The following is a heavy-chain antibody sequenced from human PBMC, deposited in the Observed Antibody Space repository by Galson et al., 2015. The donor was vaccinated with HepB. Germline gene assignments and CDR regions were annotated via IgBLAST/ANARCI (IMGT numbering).Heavy chain of an antibody. Sequence: CAISGDSVSSNHAVWNWIRQSPSRGLEWLGRTYYRSKWYIDYATSVRSRITINPDTSRNQCSLRLSSVTPEDTAVYYCAYGSDVWGQGTTVIVSS. CDR2: TYYRSKWYI. J-gene: IGHJ6*02. CDR3: AYGSDV. V-gene: IGHV6-1*01. CDR1: GDSVSSNHAV.